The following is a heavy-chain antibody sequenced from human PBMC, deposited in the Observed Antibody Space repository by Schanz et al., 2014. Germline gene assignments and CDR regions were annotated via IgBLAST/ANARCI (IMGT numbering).Heavy chain of an antibody. Sequence: QVQLVESGGGLVKPGGSLRLSCAASGFTFSKYGMHWVRQAPGKGLEWVAVIWYDGSNKDYADSVKGRFTISRDNSKNMLYLQMNSLRAEDTAVYYCVKDLQRELLRDDHYYGMDVWGQGTTVTVSS. V-gene: IGHV3-33*06. D-gene: IGHD1-26*01. CDR1: GFTFSKYG. CDR3: VKDLQRELLRDDHYYGMDV. CDR2: IWYDGSNK. J-gene: IGHJ6*02.